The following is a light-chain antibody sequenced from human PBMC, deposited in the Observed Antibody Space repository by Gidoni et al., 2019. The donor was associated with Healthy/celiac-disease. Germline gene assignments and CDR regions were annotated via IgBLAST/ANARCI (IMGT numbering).Light chain of an antibody. CDR1: QSVLYSSNNKNY. CDR2: WAS. V-gene: IGKV4-1*01. CDR3: QQYYSTPYT. Sequence: DIVMTQSPDSLAVSLGERAPINCKSSQSVLYSSNNKNYLAWYQQKPGQPPKLLIYWASTRESGVPDRFSGSGSWTDFILTISSLQAEDVAVYYCQQYYSTPYTFGQGTKLEIK. J-gene: IGKJ2*01.